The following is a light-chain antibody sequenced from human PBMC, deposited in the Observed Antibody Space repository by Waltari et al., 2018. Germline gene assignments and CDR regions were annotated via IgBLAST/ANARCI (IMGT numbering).Light chain of an antibody. CDR3: QHRRNWPWT. Sequence: EIVLTQSPATLSLPPGERATLSCRASQSVSNLLGWYQQKPGQAPRLLIYDASNRATSIPARFSGSGSGTDFTLTISSLEPEDFAIYYCQHRRNWPWTFGQGTRVEIK. CDR2: DAS. J-gene: IGKJ1*01. V-gene: IGKV3-11*01. CDR1: QSVSNL.